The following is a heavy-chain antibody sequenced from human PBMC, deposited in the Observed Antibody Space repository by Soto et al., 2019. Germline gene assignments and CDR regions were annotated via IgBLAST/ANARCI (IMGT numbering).Heavy chain of an antibody. V-gene: IGHV3-30-3*01. J-gene: IGHJ6*02. D-gene: IGHD2-8*02. Sequence: QVQLVESGGGAVQPGRSLRLSCAASGFTFSSYAMNWVRQAPGKGLEWVAVISFYGHHISYADSVKGRFNVSRDNYRNTFDLQMNSLRPDDTAVYYCAGGRGYCTGGICYSDYYSGMGVWGHGTTVTVSS. CDR2: ISFYGHHI. CDR1: GFTFSSYA. CDR3: AGGRGYCTGGICYSDYYSGMGV.